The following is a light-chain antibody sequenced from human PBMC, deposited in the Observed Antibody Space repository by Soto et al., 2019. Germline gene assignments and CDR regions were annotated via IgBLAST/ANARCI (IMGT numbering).Light chain of an antibody. V-gene: IGKV4-1*01. CDR2: WAS. CDR1: QSVLHSSNNKNY. Sequence: DIVMTQSPDSLAVSLGERATINCKSSQSVLHSSNNKNYLAWYQQKPGQPPKLLISWASTRESGVPDRFSASGSGTDFTLTISSLQAEDVAVYYCQQYYTIPPTFGQGTKVEIK. CDR3: QQYYTIPPT. J-gene: IGKJ1*01.